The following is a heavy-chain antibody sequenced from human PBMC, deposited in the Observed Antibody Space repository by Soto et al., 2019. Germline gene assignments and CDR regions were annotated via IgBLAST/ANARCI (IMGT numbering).Heavy chain of an antibody. D-gene: IGHD4-4*01. CDR2: ISYDGSHK. V-gene: IGHV3-30*18. J-gene: IGHJ6*02. CDR3: AKRRGDHSNYSWGIDV. CDR1: GFTFNNYG. Sequence: QVQLVESGGGVVQPGRSLRLSCAASGFTFNNYGMHCVRQAPGKGLVWVTVISYDGSHKYYADSVKGRFTISRDNSKNTLYLQMNSLRDEDTAVYYCAKRRGDHSNYSWGIDVWGQGTTVTVSS.